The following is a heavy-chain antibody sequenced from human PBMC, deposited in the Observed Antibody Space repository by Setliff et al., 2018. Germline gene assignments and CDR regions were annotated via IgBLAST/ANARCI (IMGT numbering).Heavy chain of an antibody. CDR1: GFTVSRNY. D-gene: IGHD6-19*01. CDR3: ASPSLQIAVAASTDAFDI. CDR2: IYSGGTT. J-gene: IGHJ3*02. V-gene: IGHV3-66*01. Sequence: GGSLRLSCAVSGFTVSRNYMTWVRQAPGKGLEWVSIIYSGGTTYYADSVKGRFTLSRDNSNNTLYLQMNNLTAEDTAIYYCASPSLQIAVAASTDAFDIWGQGTMVTVSS.